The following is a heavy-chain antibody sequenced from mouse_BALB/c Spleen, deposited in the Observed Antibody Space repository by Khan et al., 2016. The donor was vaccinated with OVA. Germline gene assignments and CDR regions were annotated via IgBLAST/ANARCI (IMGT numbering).Heavy chain of an antibody. CDR3: ARGDGYYEAMDY. CDR1: GYSFTGYT. Sequence: VRLQQSGPELAKPGASMKISCKASGYSFTGYTMNWVKQSHGKNLEWIGLINPYNGGTTYNQKFKGKATLTVDKSSSTASMELLSLTSEDSAVYCCARGDGYYEAMDYWGRGTSVAVSS. CDR2: INPYNGGT. V-gene: IGHV1-18*01. D-gene: IGHD2-3*01. J-gene: IGHJ4*01.